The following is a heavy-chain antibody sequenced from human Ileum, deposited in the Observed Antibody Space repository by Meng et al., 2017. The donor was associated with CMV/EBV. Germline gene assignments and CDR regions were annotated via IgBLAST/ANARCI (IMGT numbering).Heavy chain of an antibody. J-gene: IGHJ4*02. CDR3: AREGDGYTWDY. CDR1: GYSFTDYY. Sequence: ASVKVSCKASGYSFTDYYIHWVRQAPGQGLERMGWMNPNTGAKNYAQKCQGRVTMTRDTSINTAYIELSNLRSDDTAIYYCAREGDGYTWDYWGQGTLVTVSS. V-gene: IGHV1-2*02. CDR2: MNPNTGAK. D-gene: IGHD5-24*01.